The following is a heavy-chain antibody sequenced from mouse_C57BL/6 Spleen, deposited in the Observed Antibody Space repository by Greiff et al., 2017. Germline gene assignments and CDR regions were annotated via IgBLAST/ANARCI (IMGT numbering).Heavy chain of an antibody. CDR3: ARPPNYYGSSYGYFDV. D-gene: IGHD1-1*01. CDR2: ISGGGGNT. CDR1: GFTFSSYT. Sequence: EVQRVESGGGLVKPGGSLKLSCAASGFTFSSYTMSWVRQTPEKRLEWVATISGGGGNTYYPDSVKGRFTISRDNAKNTLYQQMSSLRSEDTALYYCARPPNYYGSSYGYFDVWGTGTTVTVSS. J-gene: IGHJ1*03. V-gene: IGHV5-9*01.